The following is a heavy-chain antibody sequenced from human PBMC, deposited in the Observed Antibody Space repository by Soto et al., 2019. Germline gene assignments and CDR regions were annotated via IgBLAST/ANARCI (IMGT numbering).Heavy chain of an antibody. V-gene: IGHV3-74*01. D-gene: IGHD2-2*01. CDR2: INSDGSST. CDR1: GFTFSSYW. CDR3: ARDWVNCSSTSCLPYYYYYYGMDV. J-gene: IGHJ6*02. Sequence: GGFLRLSCAASGFTFSSYWMHWVRQAPGKGLVWVSRINSDGSSTSYADSVKGRFTISRDNAKNTLYLQMNSLRAEDTAVYYCARDWVNCSSTSCLPYYYYYYGMDVWGQGTTVTVSS.